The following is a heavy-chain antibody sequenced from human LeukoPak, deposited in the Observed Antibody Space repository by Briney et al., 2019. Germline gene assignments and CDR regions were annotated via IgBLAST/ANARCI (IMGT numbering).Heavy chain of an antibody. CDR1: GFTFSSYS. CDR3: AKGGASVTRYVDY. V-gene: IGHV3-30*18. CDR2: TSNSGENT. D-gene: IGHD4-17*01. Sequence: GGSLRLSCAASGFTFSSYSMQWVRRTPGKGLEWVGITSNSGENTFYGEAVKGRFTISRDNSQNTLYLQMNSLRPEDTAVYYCAKGGASVTRYVDYWGQGTLVTVSS. J-gene: IGHJ4*02.